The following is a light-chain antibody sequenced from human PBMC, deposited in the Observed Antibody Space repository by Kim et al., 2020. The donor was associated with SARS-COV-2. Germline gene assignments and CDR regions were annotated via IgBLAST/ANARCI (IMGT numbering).Light chain of an antibody. V-gene: IGKV1-27*01. J-gene: IGKJ1*01. CDR2: AAS. Sequence: DIQMTQSPSSLSASVGDRVTITCRASQDIAKSLAWYQQKPGKVPQVLIYAASTLHSGVPSRFSGSGSGTEFTLTIGSLQTEDVATYNCQKYKSAPWTCGPGTK. CDR1: QDIAKS. CDR3: QKYKSAPWT.